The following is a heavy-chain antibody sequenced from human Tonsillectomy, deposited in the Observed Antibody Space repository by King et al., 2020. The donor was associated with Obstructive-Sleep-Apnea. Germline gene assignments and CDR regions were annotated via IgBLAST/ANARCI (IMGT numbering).Heavy chain of an antibody. V-gene: IGHV3-74*01. CDR3: VGAEKGGFAY. CDR1: GFTFSWYW. J-gene: IGHJ4*02. Sequence: VQLVESGGGLVQPGGSLRLSCAASGFTFSWYWMHWVLQAPGKGLVWVSRINSDGSTTNYADSVKGRFTISRDNAKNTLYLQMSSLRAEDTAVYYCVGAEKGGFAYWGQGTLVTVSS. CDR2: INSDGSTT. D-gene: IGHD3-10*01.